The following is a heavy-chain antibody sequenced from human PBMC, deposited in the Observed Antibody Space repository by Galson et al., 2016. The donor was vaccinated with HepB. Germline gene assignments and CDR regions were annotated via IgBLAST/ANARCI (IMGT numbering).Heavy chain of an antibody. CDR3: AKGSDYLDSRSLNY. CDR1: GFSFTNYA. J-gene: IGHJ4*02. CDR2: ISGSGATT. Sequence: SLRLSCAASGFSFTNYAMNWVRQAPGKGLEWVSSISGSGATTYYAGSVKGRFTISRDNSKNTLFLQINSLRADDTAVYFCAKGSDYLDSRSLNYWGQGTPVTVSS. V-gene: IGHV3-23*01. D-gene: IGHD3-22*01.